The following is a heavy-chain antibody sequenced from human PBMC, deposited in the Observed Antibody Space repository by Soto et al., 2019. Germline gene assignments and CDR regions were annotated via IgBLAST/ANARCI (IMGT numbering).Heavy chain of an antibody. J-gene: IGHJ4*02. D-gene: IGHD5-12*01. CDR1: GFSLSTSGVG. Sequence: QITLKESGPTLVKPTQTLTLTCTFSGFSLSTSGVGVGCIRQPPGKALEWLALIYWDDDKRYSPSLKSRLTITKDSSKNQVVLTMTNMDPVDTATYYCAHKGDGYRGFKYWGQGTLDTVSS. CDR3: AHKGDGYRGFKY. CDR2: IYWDDDK. V-gene: IGHV2-5*02.